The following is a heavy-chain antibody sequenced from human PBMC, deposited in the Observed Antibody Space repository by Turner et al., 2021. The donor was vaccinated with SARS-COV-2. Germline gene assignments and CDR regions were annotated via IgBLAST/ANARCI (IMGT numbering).Heavy chain of an antibody. CDR1: CGSISSSSYY. Sequence: QLQLQESGPGLVKPSETLSLTCTVSCGSISSSSYYWGWIRQPPGKGLEWIGSIYYSGSTYYTPSLKSRVTISVDTSKNQFSLKLSSVTAADTAVYYCARQGREQWLASNWFDPWGQGTLVTVSS. D-gene: IGHD6-19*01. J-gene: IGHJ5*02. CDR3: ARQGREQWLASNWFDP. V-gene: IGHV4-39*01. CDR2: IYYSGST.